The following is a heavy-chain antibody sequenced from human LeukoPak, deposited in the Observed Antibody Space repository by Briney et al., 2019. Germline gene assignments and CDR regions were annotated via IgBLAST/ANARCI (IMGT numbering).Heavy chain of an antibody. J-gene: IGHJ4*02. V-gene: IGHV5-51*01. CDR2: IYPGDSDT. CDR1: GYSFTSYW. D-gene: IGHD4-17*01. Sequence: GESLKISCRGSGYSFTSYWIAWVRQMPGKGLEWMGIIYPGDSDTRYSPSFQGQDTISADKSISTAYLQWSSLKASDTAMYYCARQPYSTVTSHFNYWGQGTLVTVSS. CDR3: ARQPYSTVTSHFNY.